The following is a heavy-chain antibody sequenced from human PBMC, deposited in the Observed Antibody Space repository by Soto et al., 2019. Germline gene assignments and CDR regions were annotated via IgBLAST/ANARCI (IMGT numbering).Heavy chain of an antibody. CDR1: GFTFSIYA. V-gene: IGHV3-23*01. J-gene: IGHJ4*02. D-gene: IGHD2-15*01. CDR3: AKPYYAAKAAHFDY. CDR2: ISGSGGST. Sequence: GGSLRLSCAASGFTFSIYAMNWVRQAPGKGLEWVSGISGSGGSTYYADSVKGRFTISRDNSKNTLYLQMNSLRAEDTAVYYCAKPYYAAKAAHFDYWGQGTLVTVSS.